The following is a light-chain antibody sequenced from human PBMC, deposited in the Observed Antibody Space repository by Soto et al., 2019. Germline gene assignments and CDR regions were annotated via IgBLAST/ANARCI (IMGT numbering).Light chain of an antibody. CDR1: SSNIGSNY. CDR2: RNN. J-gene: IGLJ3*02. Sequence: QSVLTQPPSASGTPGQRVTISCSGSSSNIGSNYVYWYQQLPGTAPKLLIYRNNQRPSGGPDRFSGSKTGTSASLAISGLRSEDEDDYYCASWDDSLSGFVFGGGTKLTVL. V-gene: IGLV1-47*01. CDR3: ASWDDSLSGFV.